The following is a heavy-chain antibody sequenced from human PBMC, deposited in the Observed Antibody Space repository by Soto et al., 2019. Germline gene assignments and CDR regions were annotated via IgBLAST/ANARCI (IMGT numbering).Heavy chain of an antibody. CDR3: ATMSSSGYPLDS. CDR2: IYYTGRT. D-gene: IGHD3-22*01. CDR1: GGSVSSGSYY. J-gene: IGHJ4*02. Sequence: SETLSLTCIVSGGSVSSGSYYWSWIRQPPGKGLEWIGFIYYTGRTSYNPSLKSRVTISVDTSKNQFSLKLSSVTAADTAVYFCATMSSSGYPLDSWGRGALVTVSS. V-gene: IGHV4-61*01.